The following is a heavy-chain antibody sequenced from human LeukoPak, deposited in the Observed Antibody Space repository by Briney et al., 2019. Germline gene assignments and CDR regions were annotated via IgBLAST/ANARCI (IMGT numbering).Heavy chain of an antibody. J-gene: IGHJ4*02. D-gene: IGHD6-6*01. CDR2: ISYDGSNK. CDR3: AKDMAYSSSLAEDY. Sequence: GGSLRLSCAASGFTFSSYGMHWVRQAPGKGLEWVAVISYDGSNKYYADSVKGRFTISGDNSKNTLYLQMNSLRAEDTAVYYCAKDMAYSSSLAEDYWGQGTLVTVSS. V-gene: IGHV3-30*18. CDR1: GFTFSSYG.